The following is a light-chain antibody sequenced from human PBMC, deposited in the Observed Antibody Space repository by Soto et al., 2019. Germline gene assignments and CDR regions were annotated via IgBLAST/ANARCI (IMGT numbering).Light chain of an antibody. CDR1: SSDVGDYSF. J-gene: IGLJ2*01. V-gene: IGLV2-14*03. CDR2: DVN. Sequence: QSVLTQPASVSGSPGQSITFSCTGTSSDVGDYSFVSWYQQHPGKAPKLLIYDVNNRPSGVSNRFSGSKSGNTASLTISGLQAEDEADYYCSSYTTTSNPQFGGGTKVTVL. CDR3: SSYTTTSNPQ.